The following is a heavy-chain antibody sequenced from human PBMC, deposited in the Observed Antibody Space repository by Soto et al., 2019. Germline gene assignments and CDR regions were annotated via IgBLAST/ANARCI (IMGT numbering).Heavy chain of an antibody. CDR1: GFTFSSYS. V-gene: IGHV3-21*01. D-gene: IGHD3-9*01. CDR2: ISSSSSYI. J-gene: IGHJ6*02. CDR3: GRPARYFDGGGDYYYGMDV. Sequence: PGGSLRLSCAASGFTFSSYSMNWVRQAPGKGLEWVSSISSSSSYIYYADSVKGRFTISRDNAKNSLYLQMNSLRAEDTAVYYCGRPARYFDGGGDYYYGMDVWGQGTTVTVSS.